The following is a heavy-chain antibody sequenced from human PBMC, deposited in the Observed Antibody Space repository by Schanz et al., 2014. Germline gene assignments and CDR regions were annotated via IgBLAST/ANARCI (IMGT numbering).Heavy chain of an antibody. Sequence: QLQMQTSGPGLVRPWETLSLTCTVSGGSISDSGAYWGWFRQTPGKGLEWIANLFYGGSKYYNPSFESRVTMSVDGSNNQYPRGLGSVTAADTGVYYCARHNRVWFGKEGCWGQGTLVTVSS. CDR2: LFYGGSK. V-gene: IGHV4-39*01. CDR3: ARHNRVWFGKEGC. D-gene: IGHD3-10*01. J-gene: IGHJ4*02. CDR1: GGSISDSGAY.